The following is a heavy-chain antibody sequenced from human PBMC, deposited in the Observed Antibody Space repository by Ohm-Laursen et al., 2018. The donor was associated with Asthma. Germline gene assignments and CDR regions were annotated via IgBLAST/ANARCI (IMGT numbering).Heavy chain of an antibody. Sequence: SPRLSCAASGFTFRSYAMHWVRQAPGKGLEWVAVGGSYYDGGLKYYADSVKGRFTISRDNSKNTLYLQMNSLRAEDTAVYYCAKAYGEAFDIWGQGTMVTVSS. D-gene: IGHD4-17*01. CDR3: AKAYGEAFDI. CDR1: GFTFRSYA. CDR2: GGSYYDGGLK. J-gene: IGHJ3*02. V-gene: IGHV3-30-3*01.